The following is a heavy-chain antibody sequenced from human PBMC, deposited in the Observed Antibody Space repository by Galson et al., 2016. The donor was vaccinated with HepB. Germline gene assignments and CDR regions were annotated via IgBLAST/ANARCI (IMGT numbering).Heavy chain of an antibody. CDR3: ARDPSGSLDY. D-gene: IGHD1-26*01. CDR1: GFTFSSYA. V-gene: IGHV3-23*01. J-gene: IGHJ4*02. Sequence: SLRLSCAASGFTFSSYAMNWVRQAPGKGLEWVSGISGSGGSTYYADSVKGRFTISRDNSKNTLYLQMNSLRAEDTAVYYCARDPSGSLDYWGQGILVTVSS. CDR2: ISGSGGST.